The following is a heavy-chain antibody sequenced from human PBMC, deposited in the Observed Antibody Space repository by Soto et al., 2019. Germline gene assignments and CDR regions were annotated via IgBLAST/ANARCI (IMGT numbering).Heavy chain of an antibody. Sequence: PSETLSLTCDVYGGSFSGYIWTWIRQTPGKGLQWIGQINHSGSTYYNPSLKSRVTISVDRSKNQFSLKLSSVTAADTAVYYCARVPDYWGQGTLVTVSS. CDR1: GGSFSGYI. CDR3: ARVPDY. V-gene: IGHV4-34*01. CDR2: INHSGST. J-gene: IGHJ4*02.